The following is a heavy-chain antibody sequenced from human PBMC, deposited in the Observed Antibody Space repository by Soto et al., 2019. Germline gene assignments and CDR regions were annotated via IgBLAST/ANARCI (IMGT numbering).Heavy chain of an antibody. CDR1: GFPFSDYA. V-gene: IGHV3-30-3*01. Sequence: PGGSLRLSCAGSGFPFSDYAMYWVRQAPGKGLEWVAVISYDGSTKFDADSVKGRFTISRDNSKNTLYLQMNSLRTDEAAVYYCGRGSPVDYWGQGIQVTVSS. J-gene: IGHJ4*02. CDR2: ISYDGSTK. CDR3: GRGSPVDY.